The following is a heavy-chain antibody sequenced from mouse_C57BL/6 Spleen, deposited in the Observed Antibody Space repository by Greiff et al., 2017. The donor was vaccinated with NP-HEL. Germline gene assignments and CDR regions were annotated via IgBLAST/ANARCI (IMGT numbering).Heavy chain of an antibody. D-gene: IGHD2-3*01. J-gene: IGHJ4*01. CDR2: ISYDGSN. Sequence: EVQLVESGPGLVKPSQSLSLTCSVTGYSITSGYYWNWIRQFPGNKLEWMGYISYDGSNNYNPSLKNRIPITRDTAKNQLFLKLNSVTTEDTATYYCARGGYYDYAMDYWGQGTSVTVSS. CDR1: GYSITSGYY. CDR3: ARGGYYDYAMDY. V-gene: IGHV3-6*01.